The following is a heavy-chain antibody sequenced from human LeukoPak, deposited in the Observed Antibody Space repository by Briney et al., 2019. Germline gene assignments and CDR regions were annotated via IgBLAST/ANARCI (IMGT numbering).Heavy chain of an antibody. CDR2: IDYSGST. V-gene: IGHV4-39*01. CDR3: ARQKQWLPRYYFDY. J-gene: IGHJ4*02. D-gene: IGHD6-19*01. Sequence: TSETLSLTCSVPGGSVRSISDYWGWVRHSPGKGLEWLGSIDYSGSTYRNPSLKSRVTISLDTSKNQFSLRLSSVTAADTALYFCARQKQWLPRYYFDYWGRGSLVTVSS. CDR1: GGSVRSISDY.